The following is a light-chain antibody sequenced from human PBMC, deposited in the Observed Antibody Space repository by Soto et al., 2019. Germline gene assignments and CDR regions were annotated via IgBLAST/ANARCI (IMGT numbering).Light chain of an antibody. V-gene: IGKV3-20*01. CDR2: GAS. CDR1: QSVSSSY. Sequence: EIVLTQSPGTLSLSPGERATLSCRASQSVSSSYLAWYQQNPGQAPRLLIYGASSRAAGIPDRFSGSGSGTDFTLTISRLELEDFAVYYCQQYGSSPRTFGQGLKVEIK. CDR3: QQYGSSPRT. J-gene: IGKJ1*01.